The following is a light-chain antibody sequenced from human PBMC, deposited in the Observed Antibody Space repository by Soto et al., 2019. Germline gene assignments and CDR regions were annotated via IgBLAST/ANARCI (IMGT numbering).Light chain of an antibody. V-gene: IGKV1-39*01. Sequence: DIQMTQSPTSLSASVGDRITITCRASQSISSYLNWYPQKPGKAPKLLIYAASSLQSGVPSRFSGSGSATDFTLTISSLQPEDFATYYCHQSSSTPPTFGQGTKLDIK. CDR1: QSISSY. CDR3: HQSSSTPPT. CDR2: AAS. J-gene: IGKJ2*01.